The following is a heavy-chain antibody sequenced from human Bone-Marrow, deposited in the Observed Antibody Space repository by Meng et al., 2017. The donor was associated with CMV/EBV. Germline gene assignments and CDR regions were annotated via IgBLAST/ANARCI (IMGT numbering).Heavy chain of an antibody. Sequence: SCAASGFTFNNYGMSWVRQAPGKGLEWVSSVDGGDNAYYTDSVKGRFTISRDNSKNTLVLQMTNLRVEDTAIYYCAKTWGGGYYYDSWGQGTLVTVSS. D-gene: IGHD2-21*01. V-gene: IGHV3-23*01. CDR1: GFTFNNYG. J-gene: IGHJ4*02. CDR3: AKTWGGGYYYDS. CDR2: VDGGDNA.